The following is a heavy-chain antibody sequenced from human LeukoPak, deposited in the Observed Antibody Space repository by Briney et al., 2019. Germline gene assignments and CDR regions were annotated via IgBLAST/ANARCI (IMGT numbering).Heavy chain of an antibody. V-gene: IGHV1-8*01. D-gene: IGHD3-16*01. J-gene: IGHJ4*02. CDR1: GYTFTSYD. CDR2: MNPNGGDT. CDR3: ARVFGLGHQIDY. Sequence: ASVKVSCKASGYTFTSYDINWVRQATGQGLEWMGWMNPNGGDTGYAQKFQGRVTMTRNTSISTAYMELSSLRSEDTAVYYCARVFGLGHQIDYWGQGTLVTVSS.